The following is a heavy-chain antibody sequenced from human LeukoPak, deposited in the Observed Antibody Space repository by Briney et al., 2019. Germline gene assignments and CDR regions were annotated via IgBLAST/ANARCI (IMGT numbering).Heavy chain of an antibody. D-gene: IGHD5-12*01. V-gene: IGHV1-18*01. CDR1: GYTFTSYG. CDR2: ISAYNGNT. Sequence: ASVKVSCKASGYTFTSYGISWVRQAPGQGLEWMGWISAYNGNTNYAQKLQGRVTMTTDTSTSTAYMELSRLRSDDTAVYYCARDAGYSGYENFDYWGQGTLVTVSS. J-gene: IGHJ4*02. CDR3: ARDAGYSGYENFDY.